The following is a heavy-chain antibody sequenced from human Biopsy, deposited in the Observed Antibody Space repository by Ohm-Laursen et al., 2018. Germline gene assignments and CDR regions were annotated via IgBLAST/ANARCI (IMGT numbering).Heavy chain of an antibody. J-gene: IGHJ6*02. CDR3: ARSRGSSGIATIYYYGMDV. Sequence: SLRLSCAASGFTFRDYYMIWIRQTPGKGLEWVSTISSSSDNIYYVDSVKGRFTISRDNAKNSLYLQMNSLRAEDTAVYYCARSRGSSGIATIYYYGMDVWGQGTTVTVSS. CDR2: ISSSSDNI. V-gene: IGHV3-69-1*02. CDR1: GFTFRDYY. D-gene: IGHD3-10*01.